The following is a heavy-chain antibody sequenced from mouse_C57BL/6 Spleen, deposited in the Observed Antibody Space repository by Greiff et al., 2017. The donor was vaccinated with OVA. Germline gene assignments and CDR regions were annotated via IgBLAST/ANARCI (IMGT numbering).Heavy chain of an antibody. CDR2: ITPNNGGT. D-gene: IGHD1-1*01. J-gene: IGHJ2*01. CDR1: GYTFTDYY. Sequence: VQLQQSGPELVKPGASVKISCKASGYTFTDYYMNLVKQSHGKSLDWIVAITPNNGGTSYNQQFKGKATLTVDKSSSTAYMELRSLTSEDSAVYYCARRNYGSSFDYWGQGTTLTVSS. V-gene: IGHV1-26*01. CDR3: ARRNYGSSFDY.